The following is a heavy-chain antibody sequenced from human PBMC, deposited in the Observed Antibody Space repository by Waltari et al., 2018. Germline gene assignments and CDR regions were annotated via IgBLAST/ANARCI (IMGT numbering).Heavy chain of an antibody. V-gene: IGHV3-21*01. CDR2: ISSTSRYI. CDR3: ATEVLYGSGTSNSYFDY. D-gene: IGHD3-10*01. CDR1: GFTFITYR. J-gene: IGHJ4*02. Sequence: EVYLVESGGGLVKPGGSLRLSCASPGFTFITYRLNWVRQAPGKGLEWVASISSTSRYIYYEDSVKGRFTISRDNAKNSLYLQMDSLRAEDTAVYYCATEVLYGSGTSNSYFDYWGQGTLVTVSS.